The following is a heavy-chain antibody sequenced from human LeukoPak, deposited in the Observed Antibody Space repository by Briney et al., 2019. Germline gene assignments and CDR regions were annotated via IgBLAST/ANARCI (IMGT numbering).Heavy chain of an antibody. CDR3: ARDTSGYDSEFDY. V-gene: IGHV3-21*01. J-gene: IGHJ4*02. Sequence: GGSLRLSCAASGFTFSSYSMNWVRQAPGKGLEWVSSISSSSSYIYYADSVKGRFTISRDNAKNSLYLQMNSLRAEDTAVYYCARDTSGYDSEFDYWGQGTPVTVSS. CDR1: GFTFSSYS. D-gene: IGHD5-12*01. CDR2: ISSSSSYI.